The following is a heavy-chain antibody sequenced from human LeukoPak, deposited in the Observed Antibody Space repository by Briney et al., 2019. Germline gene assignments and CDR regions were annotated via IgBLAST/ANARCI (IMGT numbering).Heavy chain of an antibody. Sequence: ASVKISCKVSGYTLTELSMHWVRQAPGKGLEWMGGFDPEDGETIYAQKFQGRVTMTEDTSTDTAYMELSSLRSEDTAVYYCATVHMAAAGFDYRGQGTLVTVSS. J-gene: IGHJ4*02. CDR2: FDPEDGET. D-gene: IGHD6-13*01. CDR3: ATVHMAAAGFDY. V-gene: IGHV1-24*01. CDR1: GYTLTELS.